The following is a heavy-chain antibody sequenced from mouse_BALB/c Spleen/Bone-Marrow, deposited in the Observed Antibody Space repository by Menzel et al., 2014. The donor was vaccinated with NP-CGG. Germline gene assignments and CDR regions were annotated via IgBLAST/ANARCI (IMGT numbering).Heavy chain of an antibody. J-gene: IGHJ3*01. D-gene: IGHD2-4*01. CDR3: ARVAATMITTVFAY. V-gene: IGHV2-9*02. CDR2: IWAGGST. CDR1: GFSLTSYG. Sequence: QVQLQQSGPGLVAPSQSLSITCTVSGFSLTSYGVHWVRQPPGKGLEWLGVIWAGGSTIYYSALVSSLSISKDNSKSQVLLKMNSRQTDDTAMYYRARVAATMITTVFAYWGQGTLVTVSA.